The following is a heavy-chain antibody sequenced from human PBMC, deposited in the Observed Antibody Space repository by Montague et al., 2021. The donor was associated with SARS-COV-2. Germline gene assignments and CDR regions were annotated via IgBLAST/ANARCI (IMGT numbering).Heavy chain of an antibody. CDR1: GGSISSYY. J-gene: IGHJ3*02. D-gene: IGHD1-14*01. CDR2: IYTCGST. V-gene: IGHV4-4*07. CDR3: ARGSFGMGAFDI. Sequence: SETLSLTCTVSGGSISSYYWSWIRQPAGKGLEWIGLIYTCGSTNYNPSLKSRVTMSLDTSKNQFSLKLRSVTAADTAVYYCARGSFGMGAFDIWDQGTMITVSS.